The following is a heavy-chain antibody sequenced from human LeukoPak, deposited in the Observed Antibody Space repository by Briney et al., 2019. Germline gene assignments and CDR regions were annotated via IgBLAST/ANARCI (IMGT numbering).Heavy chain of an antibody. CDR2: IYYSGST. J-gene: IGHJ2*01. D-gene: IGHD2-2*03. CDR1: GGSISSYY. V-gene: IGHV4-59*12. CDR3: ARYVPGYCSSTSCYEVRYFDL. Sequence: SETLSLTCTVSGGSISSYYWSWIRQPPGKGLEWIGYIYYSGSTNYNPSLKSRVTTSVDKSKNQFSLKLSSVTAADTAVYYCARYVPGYCSSTSCYEVRYFDLWGRGTLVTVSS.